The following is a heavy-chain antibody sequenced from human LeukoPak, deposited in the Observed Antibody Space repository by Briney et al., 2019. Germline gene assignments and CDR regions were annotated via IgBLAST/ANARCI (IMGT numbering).Heavy chain of an antibody. CDR3: ARSEWLLPRGGFDF. Sequence: GESLKISCQASGYSFGNYWIGWVCQKSGKGLEWMGIIYGDDFDTRYSPSFQGQVTISADRSNRTAYLHWSSLKASDTAIYFCARSEWLLPRGGFDFWGQGTRVVVSS. V-gene: IGHV5-51*01. CDR2: IYGDDFDT. J-gene: IGHJ4*02. D-gene: IGHD3-3*01. CDR1: GYSFGNYW.